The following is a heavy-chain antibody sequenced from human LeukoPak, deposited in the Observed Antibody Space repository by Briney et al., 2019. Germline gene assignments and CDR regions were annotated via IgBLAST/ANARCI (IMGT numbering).Heavy chain of an antibody. D-gene: IGHD5-24*01. CDR3: ARDAPVQWLQLLGPFDY. Sequence: GGSLRLSCAASGFTFSSYGMHWVRQAPGKGLEWVPFIRYDGSNKYYADSVKGRFTISRDNSKNTLYLQMNSLRAEDTAVYYCARDAPVQWLQLLGPFDYWGQGTLVTVSS. J-gene: IGHJ4*02. CDR1: GFTFSSYG. V-gene: IGHV3-30*02. CDR2: IRYDGSNK.